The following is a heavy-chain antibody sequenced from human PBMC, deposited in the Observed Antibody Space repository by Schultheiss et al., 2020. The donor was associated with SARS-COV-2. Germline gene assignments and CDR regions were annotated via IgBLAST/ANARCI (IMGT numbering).Heavy chain of an antibody. CDR3: ARDPDWSGYSRFDY. J-gene: IGHJ4*02. V-gene: IGHV3-73*01. CDR1: GFTFSGSA. Sequence: GESLKISCAASGFTFSGSAIHWVRQAPGKGLEWAGRIRRKGNIYATVDGESVRGRFTIPGDDSKNTAYLQMNSLRAEDTAVYFCARDPDWSGYSRFDYWGQGTLVTVSS. CDR2: IRRKGNIYAT. D-gene: IGHD3-3*01.